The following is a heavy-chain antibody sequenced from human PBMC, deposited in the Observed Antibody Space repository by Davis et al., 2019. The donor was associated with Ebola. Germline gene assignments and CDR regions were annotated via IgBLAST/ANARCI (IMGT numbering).Heavy chain of an antibody. CDR1: GFTFSSYA. CDR2: ISYDGSNK. Sequence: GESLKISCAASGFTFSSYAMHWVRQAPGKGLEWVAVISYDGSNKYYADSVKGRFTISRDNSKNTLYLQMNSLRAEDTAVYYCARGARYSSGWGWFDPWGQGTLVTVSS. V-gene: IGHV3-30-3*01. D-gene: IGHD6-19*01. CDR3: ARGARYSSGWGWFDP. J-gene: IGHJ5*02.